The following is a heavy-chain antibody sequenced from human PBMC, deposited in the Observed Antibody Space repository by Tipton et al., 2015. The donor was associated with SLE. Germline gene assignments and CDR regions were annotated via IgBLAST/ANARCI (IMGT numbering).Heavy chain of an antibody. D-gene: IGHD1-26*01. Sequence: PGLVKPSEILSLTCTVSGVSISNYYWTWVRQPPGKRLEWIAYIYHSGITNYNPSLQSRVTISVDRSKNQFSLKLTSVTAADTAVYYCTRDGPEWDRDFWGQGTLVTVSS. CDR1: GVSISNYY. J-gene: IGHJ4*02. CDR2: IYHSGIT. CDR3: TRDGPEWDRDF. V-gene: IGHV4-59*12.